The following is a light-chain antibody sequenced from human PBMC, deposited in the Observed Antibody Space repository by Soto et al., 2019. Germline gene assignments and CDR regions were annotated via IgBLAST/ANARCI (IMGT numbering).Light chain of an antibody. Sequence: EIGFPQSPGTLSLSRRERAILACRASPCASSSYLACYQQKPGQAPRLLIYGASRRATGIPDRFSGSGSGTDFTLTISILAPEDFGVYYCQQYGSSPPSWTFGQGTQV. CDR2: GAS. J-gene: IGKJ1*01. CDR3: QQYGSSPPSWT. V-gene: IGKV3-20*01. CDR1: PCASSSY.